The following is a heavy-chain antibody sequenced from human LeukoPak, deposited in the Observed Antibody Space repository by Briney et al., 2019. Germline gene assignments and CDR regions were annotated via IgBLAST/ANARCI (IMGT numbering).Heavy chain of an antibody. CDR1: GFTFSSYG. Sequence: PGRSLRLSCAASGFTFSSYGMHWVRQAPGKGLEWVAVISYDGSNKYYADSVKGRFTISRDNSKNTLYLQMNSLRAEDTAVYYCARAREDDYFDYWGQGTLVTVSS. CDR2: ISYDGSNK. J-gene: IGHJ4*02. D-gene: IGHD1-26*01. V-gene: IGHV3-30*03. CDR3: ARAREDDYFDY.